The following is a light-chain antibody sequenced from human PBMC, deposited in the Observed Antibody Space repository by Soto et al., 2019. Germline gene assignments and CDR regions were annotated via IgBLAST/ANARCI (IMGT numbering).Light chain of an antibody. CDR3: QQHSRSIT. CDR1: QSVNNNY. V-gene: IGKV3-20*01. Sequence: VLPQSPGTLSLSPGERATLSCRASQSVNNNYLAWYQQKPGQSPRLLIYGASIRATAIPDRFSGSGSGTDFTLTISRLEPEDSAVYYCQQHSRSITFGGGTKVEIK. CDR2: GAS. J-gene: IGKJ4*01.